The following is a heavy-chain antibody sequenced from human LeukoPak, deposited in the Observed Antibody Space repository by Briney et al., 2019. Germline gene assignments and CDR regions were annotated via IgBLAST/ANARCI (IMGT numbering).Heavy chain of an antibody. CDR2: INPNSGGT. J-gene: IGHJ6*04. D-gene: IGHD3-9*01. Sequence: ASVKVSCKASGYTFTGYYMHWVRQAPGQGLEWVGRINPNSGGTNYAQKFQGRVTMTRDTSISTAYMELSRLRSDDTAVYYCSNSDILTGYYPDVWGKGTTVTVSS. CDR1: GYTFTGYY. CDR3: SNSDILTGYYPDV. V-gene: IGHV1-2*06.